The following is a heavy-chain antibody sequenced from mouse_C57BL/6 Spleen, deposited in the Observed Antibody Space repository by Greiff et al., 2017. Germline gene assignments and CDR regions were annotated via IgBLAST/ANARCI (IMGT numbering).Heavy chain of an antibody. J-gene: IGHJ2*01. Sequence: EVKLMESGPVLVKPGASVKMSCKASGYTFTDYYMNWVKQSHGKSLEWIGVINPYNGGTSYNQKFKGKATLTVDKSSSTAYMELNSLTSEDSAVYYCAREGSSYDFDYWGKGTTLTVSS. CDR2: INPYNGGT. CDR3: AREGSSYDFDY. CDR1: GYTFTDYY. D-gene: IGHD1-1*01. V-gene: IGHV1-19*01.